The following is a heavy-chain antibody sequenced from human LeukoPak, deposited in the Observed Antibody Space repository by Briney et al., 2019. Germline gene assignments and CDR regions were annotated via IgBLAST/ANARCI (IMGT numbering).Heavy chain of an antibody. V-gene: IGHV3-33*01. CDR2: IWYDGSNK. CDR1: GFTFSIYG. J-gene: IGHJ4*02. CDR3: AREGPRGNSQFDY. D-gene: IGHD2/OR15-2a*01. Sequence: GRSLRLSCAASGFTFSIYGMHWVRQAPGKGLEWVALIWYDGSNKYYADSVKGRLTISRDNSKNTLYLQMNSLRAEDTAVYYCAREGPRGNSQFDYWGQGTLVTVSS.